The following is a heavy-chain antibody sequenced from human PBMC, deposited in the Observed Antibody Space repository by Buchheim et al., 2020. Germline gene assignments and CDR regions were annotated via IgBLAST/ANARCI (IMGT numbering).Heavy chain of an antibody. Sequence: QVQLQESGPGLVKPSQTLSLTCAVSGGSISSGGYSWSWIRQPPGKGLEWIGYIYYSGSTYYNPSLKSRVTISVDTSKNQFSLKLSSVTAADTAVYYCARDSSYCSGGSCYSGWIDYWGQGTL. CDR1: GGSISSGGYS. J-gene: IGHJ4*02. V-gene: IGHV4-30-4*07. D-gene: IGHD2-15*01. CDR3: ARDSSYCSGGSCYSGWIDY. CDR2: IYYSGST.